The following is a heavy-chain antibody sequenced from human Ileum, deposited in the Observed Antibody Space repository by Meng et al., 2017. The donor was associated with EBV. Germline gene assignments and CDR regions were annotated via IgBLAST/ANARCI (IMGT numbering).Heavy chain of an antibody. D-gene: IGHD3-22*01. CDR1: GVSVSINSAA. V-gene: IGHV6-1*01. J-gene: IGHJ4*02. Sequence: GQLTQPGPGLAKPWQTLAPTGASSGVSVSINSAAWNWIRQSPSRGLEWLGRTYYRSKWYNDYAVSVKSRITINPDTSKNQFSLQLNSVTPEDTAVYYCARDSSSSAYSPFDYWGQGTLVTVSS. CDR2: TYYRSKWYN. CDR3: ARDSSSSAYSPFDY.